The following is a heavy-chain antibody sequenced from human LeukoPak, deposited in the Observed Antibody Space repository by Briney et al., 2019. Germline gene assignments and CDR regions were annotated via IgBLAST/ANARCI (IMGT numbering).Heavy chain of an antibody. J-gene: IGHJ5*02. CDR2: ISSSGSTI. CDR3: AREARITIFGVVTDWFDP. CDR1: GFTFSDYY. Sequence: PGGSLRLSCAASGFTFSDYYMSWIRQAPGKGLEWVSYISSSGSTIYYADSVKGRFTISRDNAKNSLYLQMNSLRAEDTAVYYCAREARITIFGVVTDWFDPWGQGTLVTVSS. D-gene: IGHD3-3*01. V-gene: IGHV3-11*01.